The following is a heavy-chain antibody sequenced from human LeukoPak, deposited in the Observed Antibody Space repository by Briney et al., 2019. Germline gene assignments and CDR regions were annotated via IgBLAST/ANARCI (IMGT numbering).Heavy chain of an antibody. Sequence: GGSLRLSCAASGFTFSSCTMKWARQARGRGREWVSYITSSSNTIRYADSVKGRFTISRDNAKNSLYLQMNSLRAEDTAVYYCARDRPYSSTWYYFDYWGQGTLVTVSS. J-gene: IGHJ4*02. V-gene: IGHV3-48*04. CDR1: GFTFSSCT. CDR3: ARDRPYSSTWYYFDY. CDR2: ITSSSNTI. D-gene: IGHD6-13*01.